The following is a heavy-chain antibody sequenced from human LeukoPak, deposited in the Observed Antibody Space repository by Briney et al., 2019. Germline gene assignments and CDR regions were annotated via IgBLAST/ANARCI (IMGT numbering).Heavy chain of an antibody. V-gene: IGHV4-30-2*01. CDR3: ARDGSSWYHYFDY. CDR1: GGSISSGGYY. Sequence: SETLSLTCTVSGGSISSGGYYWSWIRQPLGKGLEWIGYIYHSGSTYYNPSLKSQVTISVDRSKNQFSLKLSSVTAADTAVYYCARDGSSWYHYFDYWGQGTLVTVSS. J-gene: IGHJ4*02. CDR2: IYHSGST. D-gene: IGHD6-13*01.